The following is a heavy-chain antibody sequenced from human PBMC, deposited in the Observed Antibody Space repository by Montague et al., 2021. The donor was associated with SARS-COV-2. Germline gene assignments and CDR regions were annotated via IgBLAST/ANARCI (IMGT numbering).Heavy chain of an antibody. CDR2: LSSSGST. J-gene: IGHJ6*02. D-gene: IGHD4-17*01. CDR1: GESIDRDTYY. V-gene: IGHV4-39*01. CDR3: ARGRTVTTFYYYYYGMDV. Sequence: SETLSLTCIVSGESIDRDTYYWGWIRQSPGKGLEWIGSLSSSGSTYYNPSLRSRVTISMDTSKNQFSLRLNSVTAADTAVYYCARGRTVTTFYYYYYGMDVWGQGTTVTVSS.